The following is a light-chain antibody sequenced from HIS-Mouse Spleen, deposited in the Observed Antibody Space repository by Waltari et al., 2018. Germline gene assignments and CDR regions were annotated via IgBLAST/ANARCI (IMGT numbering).Light chain of an antibody. V-gene: IGLV2-8*01. J-gene: IGLJ1*01. Sequence: QSALTQPPSASGSPGQSVTISCTGTSSDVGGYNYVPGYQQHPGKAPKLMLYEVSKRPSGVPDRFSGSNSGNTASLTVSGLQAEDEADYYCSSYAGSNNYVFGTGTKVTVL. CDR1: SSDVGGYNY. CDR3: SSYAGSNNYV. CDR2: EVS.